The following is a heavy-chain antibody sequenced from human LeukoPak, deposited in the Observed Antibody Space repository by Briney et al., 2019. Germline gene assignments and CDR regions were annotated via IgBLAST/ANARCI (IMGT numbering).Heavy chain of an antibody. CDR3: ARFRGYYFHYGMDV. Sequence: GASVKVSCKASGYTFTCYYMHWVRQAPGQGLEWMGRINPNSGGTNYAQKFQGRVTMTRDTSISTAYMELSRLRSDDTAVYYCARFRGYYFHYGMDVWGQGTMVTVSS. CDR1: GYTFTCYY. J-gene: IGHJ6*02. V-gene: IGHV1-2*06. CDR2: INPNSGGT.